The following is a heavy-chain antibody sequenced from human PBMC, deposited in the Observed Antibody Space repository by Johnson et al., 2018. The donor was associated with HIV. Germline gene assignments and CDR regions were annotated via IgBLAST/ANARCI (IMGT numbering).Heavy chain of an antibody. CDR2: ISSDGSQK. J-gene: IGHJ3*02. Sequence: AAGGVPFSTSVVHWVRQAPGNGLEWVAVISSDGSQKYYADSVKGRFIISRDNSRNTLYLQMNSLRVEDTAVYFCARVSYDGVLKTVGAFDIWGQGTMVTVSS. CDR1: GVPFSTSV. CDR3: ARVSYDGVLKTVGAFDI. V-gene: IGHV3-30*14. D-gene: IGHD3-16*01.